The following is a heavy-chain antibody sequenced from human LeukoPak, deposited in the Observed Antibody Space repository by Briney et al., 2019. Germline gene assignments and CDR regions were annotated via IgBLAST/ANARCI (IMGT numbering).Heavy chain of an antibody. D-gene: IGHD3-16*01. CDR3: ARRGSGYWYFDL. J-gene: IGHJ2*01. Sequence: SETLSLTCTVSGGSISSSSYYWGWIRQPPGKGLEWIGSIYYSGSTYYNPSPKSRVTISVDASKNQFSLKLSSVTAADTAVYYCARRGSGYWYFDLWGRGTLVTVSS. V-gene: IGHV4-39*01. CDR2: IYYSGST. CDR1: GGSISSSSYY.